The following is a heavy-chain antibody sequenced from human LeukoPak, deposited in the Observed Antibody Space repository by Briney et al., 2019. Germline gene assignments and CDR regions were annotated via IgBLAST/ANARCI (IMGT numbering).Heavy chain of an antibody. CDR1: GFTFSSYG. V-gene: IGHV3-30*03. D-gene: IGHD6-13*01. CDR2: ISYDGSNK. CDR3: AGAAAANFWFDP. Sequence: GGSLRLSCAASGFTFSSYGMHWVRQAPGKGLEWVAVISYDGSNKYYADSVKGRFTISRDNSKNTLYLQMNSLRAEDTAVYYCAGAAAANFWFDPRGQGTLVTVSS. J-gene: IGHJ5*02.